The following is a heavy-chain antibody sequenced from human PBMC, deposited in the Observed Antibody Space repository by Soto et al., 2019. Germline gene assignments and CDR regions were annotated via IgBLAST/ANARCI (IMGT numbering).Heavy chain of an antibody. Sequence: GGSLRLSCAAFEFTFSYYAMSWVRQAPGKGLEWVSGISGSGGSTYYADSVKGRFTISRDNSKNTLYLQMNNLRADDTAVYYCAKGIPTGELDYWGQGTLVTV. CDR2: ISGSGGST. J-gene: IGHJ4*02. D-gene: IGHD3-16*01. V-gene: IGHV3-23*01. CDR3: AKGIPTGELDY. CDR1: EFTFSYYA.